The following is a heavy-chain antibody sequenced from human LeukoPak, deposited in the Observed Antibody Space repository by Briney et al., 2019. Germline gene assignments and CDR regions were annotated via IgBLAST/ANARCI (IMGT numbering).Heavy chain of an antibody. CDR2: IYGDARCT. D-gene: IGHD6-13*01. J-gene: IGHJ4*02. CDR1: GFTFSTHW. Sequence: HPGGPLRLSCAASGFTFSTHWMHWVRQAPGKGLVWFSYIYGDARCTGYADSVKGRFTISRDNAKNTLSLQMNSLRAEDTAVYYCARGGIGSFDYWGQGTLVTVS. CDR3: ARGGIGSFDY. V-gene: IGHV3-74*01.